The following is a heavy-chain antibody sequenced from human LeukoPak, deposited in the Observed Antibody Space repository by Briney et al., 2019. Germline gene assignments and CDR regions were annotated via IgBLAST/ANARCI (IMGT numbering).Heavy chain of an antibody. V-gene: IGHV4-61*02. CDR1: GGSISSGIYS. Sequence: PSQTLSLTCAVSGGSISSGIYSWNWIRQPAGKGLEWIGRIYNSGSTNYDPSLESRVTMSVDTSKKQLSLKLSSVTAADTAVYYCARDALGMLGVWYFDLWGRGTLVTVSS. CDR3: ARDALGMLGVWYFDL. J-gene: IGHJ2*01. D-gene: IGHD3-10*02. CDR2: IYNSGST.